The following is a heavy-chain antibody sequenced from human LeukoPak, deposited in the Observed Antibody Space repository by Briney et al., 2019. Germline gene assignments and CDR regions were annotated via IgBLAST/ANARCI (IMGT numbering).Heavy chain of an antibody. CDR1: GGSISSSSYY. D-gene: IGHD3-9*01. V-gene: IGHV4-39*01. J-gene: IGHJ6*01. CDR2: TYYSGST. CDR3: TIVKAGYFDLYYYYGMDV. Sequence: SETLSLTCTVSGGSISSSSYYWGWIRQPPGKGLEWIGSTYYSGSTYYNPSLKSRVTISVDTSKNQFSLKLSPVTAADTAVYYCTIVKAGYFDLYYYYGMDVWGEGTTVTVSS.